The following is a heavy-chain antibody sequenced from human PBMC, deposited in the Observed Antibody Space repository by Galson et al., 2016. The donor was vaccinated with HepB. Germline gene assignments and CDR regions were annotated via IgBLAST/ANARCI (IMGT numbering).Heavy chain of an antibody. CDR2: ISSDGVGT. CDR3: CTAGYGSDWYFDN. V-gene: IGHV3-23*01. J-gene: IGHJ5*02. Sequence: SLRLSCAASGFTFSTNVMTWVRQAPGKGLEWVSAISSDGVGTFYADSVEGRLTISRDNSKNTLYLHINSLRAEDTATYYCCTAGYGSDWYFDNWGQGTLATVSS. D-gene: IGHD6-19*01. CDR1: GFTFSTNV.